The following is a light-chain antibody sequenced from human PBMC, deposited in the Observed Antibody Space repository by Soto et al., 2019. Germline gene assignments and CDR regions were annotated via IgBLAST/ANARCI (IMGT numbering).Light chain of an antibody. Sequence: DIQMTQSPSTLSASVGDRVTITCRASQSISDWLAWYQQKPGKAPKLLIYDISNLEIGVPSRFSGSGSGTEFTLTISGLQPDDFATYYCQQYHNWPPITFGQGTRLEIK. J-gene: IGKJ5*01. CDR2: DIS. V-gene: IGKV1-5*01. CDR1: QSISDW. CDR3: QQYHNWPPIT.